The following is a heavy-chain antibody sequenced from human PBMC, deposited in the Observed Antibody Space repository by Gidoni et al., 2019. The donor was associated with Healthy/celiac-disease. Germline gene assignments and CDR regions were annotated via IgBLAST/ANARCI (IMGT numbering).Heavy chain of an antibody. J-gene: IGHJ2*01. CDR2: IYHSGST. CDR3: ARVKENTNWYCDL. V-gene: IGHV4-30-2*01. Sequence: QLQLQESGSGLVKPSQPLSLTCAVSGGSISSGGYSWRWIRQPPGKGLEWIGYIYHSGSTYYNPSLKSRVTISVDRSKNQFSLKLSSVTAADTAVDYCARVKENTNWYCDLWGRGTLVTVSS. CDR1: GGSISSGGYS.